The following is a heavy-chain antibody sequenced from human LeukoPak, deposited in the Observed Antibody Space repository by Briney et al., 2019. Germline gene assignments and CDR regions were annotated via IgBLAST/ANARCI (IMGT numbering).Heavy chain of an antibody. Sequence: ASVKVSCTASGYTFTSYDINWVRQATGQGLEWMGWMNPNSGNTGYAQKFQGRVTMTRNTSISTAYMELSSLRSEDTAVYYCARSGSGPAYEDYWGQGTLVTVSS. CDR1: GYTFTSYD. D-gene: IGHD6-19*01. V-gene: IGHV1-8*01. J-gene: IGHJ4*02. CDR2: MNPNSGNT. CDR3: ARSGSGPAYEDY.